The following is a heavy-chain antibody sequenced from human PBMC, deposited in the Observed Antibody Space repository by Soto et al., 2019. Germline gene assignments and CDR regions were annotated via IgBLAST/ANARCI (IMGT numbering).Heavy chain of an antibody. CDR2: IYWDDDK. Sequence: QITLKESGPTLVKPTQTLTLTCTFSGFSLSTTGVGVGWIRQPPGKALEWLALIYWDDDKRYSPSLKSRLTTTKDTSKNQVVLTMTNMDPVDTATYYCARRGGFFQHWGQGTLVTVSS. V-gene: IGHV2-5*02. J-gene: IGHJ1*01. CDR3: ARRGGFFQH. CDR1: GFSLSTTGVG. D-gene: IGHD3-10*01.